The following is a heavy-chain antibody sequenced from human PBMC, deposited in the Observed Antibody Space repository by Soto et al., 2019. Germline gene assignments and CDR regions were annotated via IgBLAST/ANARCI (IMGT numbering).Heavy chain of an antibody. CDR2: INPSGGST. CDR3: ARGGEMGATRYYFDY. CDR1: GYTFTSYY. J-gene: IGHJ4*02. V-gene: IGHV1-46*01. Sequence: GASVKVSCKASGYTFTSYYMHWVRQAPGQGLEWMGIINPSGGSTSYAQKFQGRVTMTRDTSTSTVYMELSSLRSEDTAVYYCARGGEMGATRYYFDYWGQGTLVTVSS. D-gene: IGHD1-26*01.